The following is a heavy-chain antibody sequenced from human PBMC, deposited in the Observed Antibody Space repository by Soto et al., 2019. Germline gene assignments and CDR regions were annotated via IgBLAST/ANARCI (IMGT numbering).Heavy chain of an antibody. V-gene: IGHV4-34*01. D-gene: IGHD6-19*01. J-gene: IGHJ2*01. CDR1: GGSFSPYF. CDR2: INHSGST. Sequence: SETLSLTWAVYGGSFSPYFWSWIRQPPGKGLEWIGEINHSGSTNYNPSLTRRATLSVDTSKNQVSLKLTSVTAADTAVYSCARLASGSQYYSFDFWGRATPVSVS. CDR3: ARLASGSQYYSFDF.